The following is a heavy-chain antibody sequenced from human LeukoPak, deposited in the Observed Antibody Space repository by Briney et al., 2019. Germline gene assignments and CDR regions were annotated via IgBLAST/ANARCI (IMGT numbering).Heavy chain of an antibody. CDR1: GGTFSNYA. CDR2: INPSGGTT. CDR3: AREAVTIFGLVRTQTPKGPHRFDP. V-gene: IGHV1-46*01. D-gene: IGHD3-3*01. J-gene: IGHJ5*02. Sequence: ASVKVSCKTSGGTFSNYAISWVRQAPGQGLEWMGLINPSGGTTNCAQKFQGRVTMTRDMSTTTVYMHLSSLRSEDTAVYYCAREAVTIFGLVRTQTPKGPHRFDPWGQGTLVTVSS.